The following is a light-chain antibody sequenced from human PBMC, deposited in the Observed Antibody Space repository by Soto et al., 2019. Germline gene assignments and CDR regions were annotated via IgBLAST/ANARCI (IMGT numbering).Light chain of an antibody. CDR2: EVS. Sequence: QSALTQPASVSGSPGQSSTISCTGTSSDVGNYNYVSWYQHHPGKAPKLRIYEVSYRPSGVSVRFSGSKSGNTASLTISGLQAEDEANYYCSSYTTSRTWVFGGGTKLTVL. CDR3: SSYTTSRTWV. J-gene: IGLJ3*02. CDR1: SSDVGNYNY. V-gene: IGLV2-14*01.